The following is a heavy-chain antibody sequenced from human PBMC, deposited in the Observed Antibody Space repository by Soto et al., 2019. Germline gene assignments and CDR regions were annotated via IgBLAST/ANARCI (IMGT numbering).Heavy chain of an antibody. CDR2: FYYSEST. CDR3: ARRSTVTYDY. D-gene: IGHD4-17*01. V-gene: IGHV4-39*01. J-gene: IGHJ4*02. Sequence: SLPCTVSGGSIPSNSYYWGWIRQPPGKGLEWIGSFYYSESTYFNPSLKSRVTISVDTSKNQFSLKLSAVTAADTAMYYCARRSTVTYDYWGQGILVTSPQ. CDR1: GGSIPSNSYY.